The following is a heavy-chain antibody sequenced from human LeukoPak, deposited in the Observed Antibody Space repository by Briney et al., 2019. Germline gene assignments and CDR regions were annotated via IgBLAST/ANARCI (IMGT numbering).Heavy chain of an antibody. Sequence: GGSLRLSRVASGFTFSTYAMHWVRQAPGKGLEWVAVISYDGSNEYYADSVKGRFTISRDNSRNTLYLQMNSLRVEDTAVYYCAKDYYSSGFDYWGQGTLVTVSS. J-gene: IGHJ4*02. CDR3: AKDYYSSGFDY. CDR2: ISYDGSNE. D-gene: IGHD3-22*01. V-gene: IGHV3-30*18. CDR1: GFTFSTYA.